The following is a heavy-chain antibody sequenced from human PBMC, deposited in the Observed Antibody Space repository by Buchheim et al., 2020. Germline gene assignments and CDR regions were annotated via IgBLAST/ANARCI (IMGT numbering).Heavy chain of an antibody. Sequence: QLQLQESGPGLVKPSETLSLTCTVFGGSISSSSYYWGWIRQPPGKGLEWIGSIYYSGSTYYNPSLKTRVPIPIDTSKNQFSLKLSSVTAADTAVYYCARDVGPDNWFDPWGQGTL. CDR1: GGSISSSSYY. D-gene: IGHD1-26*01. V-gene: IGHV4-39*07. CDR3: ARDVGPDNWFDP. CDR2: IYYSGST. J-gene: IGHJ5*02.